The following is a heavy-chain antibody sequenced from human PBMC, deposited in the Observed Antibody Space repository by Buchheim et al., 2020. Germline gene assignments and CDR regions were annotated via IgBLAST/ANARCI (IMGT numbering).Heavy chain of an antibody. CDR2: ISYDGSNN. Sequence: QVQLVESGGGVVQPGRSLRLSCAASGFTFSSYAMHWVRQAPGKGLEWVAVISYDGSNNYYPYSLKGRFTISSDNSNNTLYLQMNSLRAEDTAVYYCAREIPDIVLRVYASGHFDYWGQGTL. J-gene: IGHJ4*02. CDR3: AREIPDIVLRVYASGHFDY. V-gene: IGHV3-30-3*01. CDR1: GFTFSSYA. D-gene: IGHD2-8*01.